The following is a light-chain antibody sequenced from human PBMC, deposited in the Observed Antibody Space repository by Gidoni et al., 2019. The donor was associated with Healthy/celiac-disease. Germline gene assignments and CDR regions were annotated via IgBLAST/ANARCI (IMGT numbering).Light chain of an antibody. Sequence: SSELTQVPAVSVALGQTVRITCHGDSLRSYYASWYQQKPRQAPVLVIYGKNNRPSGIPHRFAGSSSGNTASLTIAGAQAEDEADYYCNSRDSRGNHDVFGTGTKVTVL. V-gene: IGLV3-19*01. J-gene: IGLJ1*01. CDR2: GKN. CDR3: NSRDSRGNHDV. CDR1: SLRSYY.